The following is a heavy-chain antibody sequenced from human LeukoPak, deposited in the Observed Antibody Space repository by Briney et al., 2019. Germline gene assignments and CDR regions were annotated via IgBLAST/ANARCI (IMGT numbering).Heavy chain of an antibody. D-gene: IGHD1-26*01. CDR1: GYTFTSYG. CDR3: ARDGWELPPNWFDP. V-gene: IGHV1-18*01. Sequence: ASVKVSCKASGYTFTSYGISWVRQAPGQGLEWMGWISAYNGNTNYAQKFQGRVTITADESTSTAYMELSSLRSEDTAVYYCARDGWELPPNWFDPWGQGTLVTVSS. CDR2: ISAYNGNT. J-gene: IGHJ5*02.